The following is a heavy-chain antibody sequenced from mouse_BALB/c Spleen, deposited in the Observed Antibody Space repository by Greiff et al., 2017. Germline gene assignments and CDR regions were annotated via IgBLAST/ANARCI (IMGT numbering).Heavy chain of an antibody. CDR1: GYSITSDYA. D-gene: IGHD3-2*01. CDR2: ISYSGST. J-gene: IGHJ2*01. V-gene: IGHV3-2*02. Sequence: EVQLQESGPGLVKPSQSLSLTCTVTGYSITSDYAWNWIRQFPGNKLEWMGYISYSGSTSYNPSLKSRISITRDTSKNQFFLQLNSVTTEDTATYYCARYGDSSGYFDYWGQGTTLTVSS. CDR3: ARYGDSSGYFDY.